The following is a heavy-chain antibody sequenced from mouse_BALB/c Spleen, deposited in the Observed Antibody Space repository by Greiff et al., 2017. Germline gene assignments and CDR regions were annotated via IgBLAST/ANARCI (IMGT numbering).Heavy chain of an antibody. Sequence: EVMLVESGGGLVQPGGSMKLSCVASGFTFSNYWMNWVRQSPEKGLEWVAEIRLKSINYATHYAESVKGRFTISRDDSKSSVYLQMNNLRAEDTGIYYCTPGYGSGYWGQGTTLTVSS. CDR3: TPGYGSGY. J-gene: IGHJ2*01. V-gene: IGHV6-6*02. CDR1: GFTFSNYW. CDR2: IRLKSINYAT. D-gene: IGHD1-1*01.